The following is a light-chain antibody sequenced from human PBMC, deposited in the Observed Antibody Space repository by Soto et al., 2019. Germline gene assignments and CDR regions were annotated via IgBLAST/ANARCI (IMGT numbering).Light chain of an antibody. Sequence: DIQMTQSPSTLSASVGDRVTITCRASQSISSWLAWYQQKPGKAPKLLIYDASSLESGVPSRFSGSGSGTEFTLTISSLQPDDFATYYCQQYRSWPRTFGQGSRVEIK. J-gene: IGKJ1*01. V-gene: IGKV1-5*01. CDR3: QQYRSWPRT. CDR1: QSISSW. CDR2: DAS.